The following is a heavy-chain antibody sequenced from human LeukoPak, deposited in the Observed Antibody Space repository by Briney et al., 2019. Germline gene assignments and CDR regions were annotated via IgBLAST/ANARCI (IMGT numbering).Heavy chain of an antibody. CDR3: ARGKGIAARRYTKYFDH. D-gene: IGHD6-6*01. CDR2: INHSGST. CDR1: GFTFSSYA. J-gene: IGHJ4*02. Sequence: PGGSLRLSCAASGFTFSSYAMSWVRQAPGKGLEWIGEINHSGSTNYNPSLKSRVTISVDTSKNQFSLKLSSVTAADTAVYYCARGKGIAARRYTKYFDHWGQGTLVTVSS. V-gene: IGHV4-34*01.